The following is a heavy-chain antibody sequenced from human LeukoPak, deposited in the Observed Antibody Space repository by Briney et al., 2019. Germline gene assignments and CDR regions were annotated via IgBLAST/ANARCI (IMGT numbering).Heavy chain of an antibody. J-gene: IGHJ4*02. CDR1: GGSISSGDYY. CDR3: VLSVDTTTRPTD. D-gene: IGHD1-1*01. Sequence: SQTLSLTCTVSGGSISSGDYYWSWIRQPPGKGLEWIGYIYYSGSTYYNPSLKSRVTISVDTSKNQFSLKLSSVTAADTAVYYCVLSVDTTTRPTDWGQGTLVTVSS. CDR2: IYYSGST. V-gene: IGHV4-30-4*08.